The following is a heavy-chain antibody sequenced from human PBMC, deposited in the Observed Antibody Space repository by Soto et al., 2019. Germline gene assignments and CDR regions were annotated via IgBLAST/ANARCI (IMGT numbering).Heavy chain of an antibody. Sequence: QVQLVQSGADVQRPGSSVRVSCKASGDTFNFYSINWVRQAPGLGLQWMGRINPILSMSNYAPRFQGRVTMTADKSTSTAYMELSSLRSEATAMYYCATSYGSGYRAFDSWGQGALVTVSS. D-gene: IGHD3-10*01. J-gene: IGHJ4*02. CDR3: ATSYGSGYRAFDS. CDR2: INPILSMS. CDR1: GDTFNFYS. V-gene: IGHV1-69*02.